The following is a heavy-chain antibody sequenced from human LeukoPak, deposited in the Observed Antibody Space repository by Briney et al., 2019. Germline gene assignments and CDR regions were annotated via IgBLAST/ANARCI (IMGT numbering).Heavy chain of an antibody. D-gene: IGHD4-23*01. V-gene: IGHV4-59*01. CDR1: GDSMRSYY. CDR3: ARFDGGNSVAEFDY. Sequence: SETLSLTCTVSGDSMRSYYWSWIRQAPGKGLEWLGHMDDRGDSNYNPSLKGRGSISVDTSKNQFSLKLRSVTVADTAVYYCARFDGGNSVAEFDYWGQGTLVTVSS. J-gene: IGHJ4*02. CDR2: MDDRGDS.